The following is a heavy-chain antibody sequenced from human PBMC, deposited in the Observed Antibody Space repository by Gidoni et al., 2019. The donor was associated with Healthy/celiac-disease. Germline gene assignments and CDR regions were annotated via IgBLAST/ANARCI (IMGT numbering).Heavy chain of an antibody. Sequence: QVQLVQSGAEVKKPGASVKVSCKASVYTFTIYGISWVRQAPGQGLEWMGWISAYNGNTNYAKKLKGRVTMTTDTSTSTAYMELRSLRSDDTAVYYCERDLSSSWYQGYWYFDLWGRGTLVTVSS. CDR3: ERDLSSSWYQGYWYFDL. V-gene: IGHV1-18*01. CDR1: VYTFTIYG. D-gene: IGHD6-13*01. CDR2: ISAYNGNT. J-gene: IGHJ2*01.